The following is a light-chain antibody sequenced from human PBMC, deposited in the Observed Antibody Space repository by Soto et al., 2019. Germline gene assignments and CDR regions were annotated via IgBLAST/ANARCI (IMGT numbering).Light chain of an antibody. CDR2: KAS. J-gene: IGKJ1*01. V-gene: IGKV1-5*03. CDR1: QSMRYW. Sequence: DIQMTLSPSTLSASVGDRATITCRASQSMRYWLAWFQQKAGKAPNLLIYKASRLESGVPSRFSGSGSETEFTLTISGLQPGDSATYYCQQYNSYSPTFGQGTKVDIK. CDR3: QQYNSYSPT.